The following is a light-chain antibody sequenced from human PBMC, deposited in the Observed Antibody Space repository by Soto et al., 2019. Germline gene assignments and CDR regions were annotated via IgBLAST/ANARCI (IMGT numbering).Light chain of an antibody. V-gene: IGKV1-5*03. CDR1: QSMSPW. Sequence: DIQMTQSPSTLSASVGDRVTITCRASQSMSPWLAWYQQKPGKAPKILIYKASSLESGVPSRFSGSESGTEFTLTISSLQPDDFATYYCQQYKSYSRTFGQGTKLEIK. CDR3: QQYKSYSRT. CDR2: KAS. J-gene: IGKJ2*01.